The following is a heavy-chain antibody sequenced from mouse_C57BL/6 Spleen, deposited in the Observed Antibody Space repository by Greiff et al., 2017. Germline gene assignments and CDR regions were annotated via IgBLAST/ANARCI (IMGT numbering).Heavy chain of an antibody. CDR3: ARRGGNYVSYYFDY. J-gene: IGHJ2*01. Sequence: EVQVVESGGGLVKPGGSLKLSCAASGFTFSDYGMHWVRQAPEKGLEWVAYISSGSSTSYYADTVKGRFTISRDNAKNTLFLQMTSLRSEDTAMYYCARRGGNYVSYYFDYWGQGTTLTVSS. CDR1: GFTFSDYG. D-gene: IGHD2-1*01. CDR2: ISSGSSTS. V-gene: IGHV5-17*01.